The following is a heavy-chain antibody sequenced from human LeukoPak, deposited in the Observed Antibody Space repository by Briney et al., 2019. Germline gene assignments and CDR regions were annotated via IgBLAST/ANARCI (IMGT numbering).Heavy chain of an antibody. CDR3: AKDRMVYYYYYMDV. D-gene: IGHD3-10*01. CDR1: GFTFADYA. CDR2: ISGSGGST. Sequence: GGSLKLSCAASGFTFADYAMHWVRQAPGKGLEWVSLISGSGGSTYYADSVKGRFTISRDNSKNSLYLQMNSLRTEDTALYYCAKDRMVYYYYYMDVWGKGTTVTVSS. V-gene: IGHV3-43*02. J-gene: IGHJ6*03.